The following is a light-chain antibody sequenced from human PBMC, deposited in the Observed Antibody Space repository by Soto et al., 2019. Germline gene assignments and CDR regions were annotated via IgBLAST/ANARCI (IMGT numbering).Light chain of an antibody. J-gene: IGKJ1*01. Sequence: EIVLTQSPGTLSLSPGERATLSCRASQSVSSSYLAWYQQKPGQAPRLLIYGASSRATGIPDRFSGSGSGTDFTLTIFRLVPEDFAVYYCQQYGSSPRTFGQGTKVDIK. CDR1: QSVSSSY. CDR3: QQYGSSPRT. CDR2: GAS. V-gene: IGKV3-20*01.